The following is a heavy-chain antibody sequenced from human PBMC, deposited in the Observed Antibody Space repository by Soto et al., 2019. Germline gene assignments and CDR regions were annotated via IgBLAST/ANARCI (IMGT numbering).Heavy chain of an antibody. D-gene: IGHD3-22*01. CDR1: GVTLYSYA. CDR3: AKLPDYYDSSGYYSPYYFDY. J-gene: IGHJ4*02. CDR2: ISGSGGST. V-gene: IGHV3-23*01. Sequence: KISSAACGVTLYSYAVSWARQDPGKGLEWVSAISGSGGSTYYADSVKGRFTISRDNSKNTLYLQMNSLRAEDTAVYYCAKLPDYYDSSGYYSPYYFDYWGQGTLVTVSS.